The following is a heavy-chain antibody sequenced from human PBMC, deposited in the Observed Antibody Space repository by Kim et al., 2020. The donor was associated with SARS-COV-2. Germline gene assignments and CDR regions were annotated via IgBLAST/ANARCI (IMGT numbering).Heavy chain of an antibody. CDR2: ISGSGDNT. D-gene: IGHD1-26*01. CDR3: GRRPSGIYYRWFDP. J-gene: IGHJ5*02. Sequence: GGSLRLSCTASGFTFSSYGMTWVRQLPGKGLEWVSSISGSGDNTYYADSVKGRFTISRDNSVNTLYLQINNLRAEDTAVYSCGRRPSGIYYRWFDPWGQGTLVTVSS. V-gene: IGHV3-23*01. CDR1: GFTFSSYG.